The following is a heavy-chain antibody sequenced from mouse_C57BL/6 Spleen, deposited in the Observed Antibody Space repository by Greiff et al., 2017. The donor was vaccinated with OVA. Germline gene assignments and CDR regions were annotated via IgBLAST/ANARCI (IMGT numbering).Heavy chain of an antibody. CDR3: SYGYDPVWFAC. V-gene: IGHV1-9*01. Sequence: VQLQQSGAELMKPGASVKLSCKATGYTFTGYWIEWVKQRPGHGLEWIGEILPGSGSTNYNEKFKGKATFTADTSSNTAYMHLSSLTTEDSAFSCCSYGYDPVWFACWGQVALVTVSA. J-gene: IGHJ3*01. CDR1: GYTFTGYW. D-gene: IGHD2-2*01. CDR2: ILPGSGST.